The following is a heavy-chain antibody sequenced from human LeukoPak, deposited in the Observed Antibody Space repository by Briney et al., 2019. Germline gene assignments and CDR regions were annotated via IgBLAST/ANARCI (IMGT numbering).Heavy chain of an antibody. CDR1: GFTFSTYD. J-gene: IGHJ4*02. Sequence: GGSLRLSCAASGFTFSTYDMSWVRQAPGKGLEWVSTIGGSGSTIYYADSARGRFTISRDNSKNTLSLQMNSLRAEDTAIYYCARDVPYSSSWGQGTLVTVSS. D-gene: IGHD6-13*01. CDR2: IGGSGSTI. CDR3: ARDVPYSSS. V-gene: IGHV3-23*01.